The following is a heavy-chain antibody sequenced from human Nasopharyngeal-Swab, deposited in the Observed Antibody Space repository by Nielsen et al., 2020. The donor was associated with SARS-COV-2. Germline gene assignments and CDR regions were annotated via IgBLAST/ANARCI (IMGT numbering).Heavy chain of an antibody. CDR2: IIPIFGTA. V-gene: IGHV1-69*13. D-gene: IGHD2-2*01. J-gene: IGHJ3*02. Sequence: SVKVSCKASGGTFSSYAISWVRQAPGQGLEWMGGIIPIFGTANYAQKFQGRVTITADESTSTAYMELSSLRSEDTAVYYCARGPYCDITRCPVTDAFDMWGQGTMVTVSS. CDR1: GGTFSSYA. CDR3: ARGPYCDITRCPVTDAFDM.